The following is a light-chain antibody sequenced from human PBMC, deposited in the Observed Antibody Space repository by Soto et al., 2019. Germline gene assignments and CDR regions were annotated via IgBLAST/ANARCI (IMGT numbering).Light chain of an antibody. J-gene: IGKJ2*01. V-gene: IGKV3-20*01. CDR1: QIVNNRY. Sequence: EFVVTQSPGTLSLSPGERATLSCRTSQIVNNRYLAWYQQKPGQAPRLLMYDAASRPGGIPDRFSGSGWLRGFGLAVSRLEPEDFAVYYCPQYGDSPYTVGQG. CDR2: DAA. CDR3: PQYGDSPYT.